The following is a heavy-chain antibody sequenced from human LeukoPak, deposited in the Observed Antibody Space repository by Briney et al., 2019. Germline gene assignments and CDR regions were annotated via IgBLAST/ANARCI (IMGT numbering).Heavy chain of an antibody. CDR2: IYYSGST. J-gene: IGHJ3*02. CDR3: ARQVPLAYCGGDCYSGAFDI. CDR1: GGSISSGDYY. D-gene: IGHD2-21*02. Sequence: SQTPSLTCTVSGGSISSGDYYWSWIRQPPGKGLEWIGYIYYSGSTYYNPSLKSRVTISVDTSKNQFSLKLSSVTAADTAVYYCARQVPLAYCGGDCYSGAFDIWGQGTMVTVSS. V-gene: IGHV4-30-4*01.